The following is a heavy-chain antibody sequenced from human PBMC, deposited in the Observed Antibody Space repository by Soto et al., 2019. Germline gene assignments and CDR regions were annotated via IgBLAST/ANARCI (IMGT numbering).Heavy chain of an antibody. D-gene: IGHD3-16*01. CDR2: ISPYTGNT. CDR3: VMVDNYVTPTPQDV. J-gene: IGHJ6*02. CDR1: GYIFVNYG. V-gene: IGHV1-18*01. Sequence: QVQLVQSGDEVKKPGASVKVSCKASGYIFVNYGIAWVRQAPRQGLGWMGWISPYTGNTHSASKVQGRLTMTTDTSTSTAYMDLRSLTSDDTAVYYCVMVDNYVTPTPQDVWGQGTTVTVSS.